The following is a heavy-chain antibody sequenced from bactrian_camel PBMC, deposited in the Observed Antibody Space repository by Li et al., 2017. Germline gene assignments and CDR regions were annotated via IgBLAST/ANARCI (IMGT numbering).Heavy chain of an antibody. CDR3: AADCDTPGSDLWDGTGSCPNLRY. D-gene: IGHD6*01. V-gene: IGHV3S57*01. CDR2: IDTDGSA. CDR1: GYTQSRYC. Sequence: HVQLVESGGGSVQAGGSLRLSCVASGYTQSRYCMGWFRQAPGKEREGVAAIDTDGSANYADSVKGRFTISKDNAKNTLTLDMNNLKPEDTAMYYCAADCDTPGSDLWDGTGSCPNLRYWGQGTQVTVS. J-gene: IGHJ4*01.